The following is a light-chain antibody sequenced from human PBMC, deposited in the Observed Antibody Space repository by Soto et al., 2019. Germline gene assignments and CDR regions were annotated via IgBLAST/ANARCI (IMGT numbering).Light chain of an antibody. CDR1: SSNIGSNY. CDR3: GGWDDSLSGPV. J-gene: IGLJ2*01. Sequence: QSLLTRPPSASGTPGQRVNISCSGSSSNIGSNYVYWYRQFPGTAPKLLIQRNNQRPSGVPARFSGSKSGTSASLAISGLRSEDEADYYCGGWDDSLSGPVFGGGTKLTVL. CDR2: RNN. V-gene: IGLV1-47*01.